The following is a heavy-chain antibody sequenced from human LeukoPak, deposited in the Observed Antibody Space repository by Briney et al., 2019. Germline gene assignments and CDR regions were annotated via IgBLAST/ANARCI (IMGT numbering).Heavy chain of an antibody. Sequence: GRSLRLSCTTSGFTFGDYAMSWVRQAPGKGLEWVGFIRSKAYGGTTEYAASVKARFTISRDDSRRIVYLQMNSLKTEDTAVYYCTREGRGSDAFDYWGQGTLVTASS. CDR1: GFTFGDYA. J-gene: IGHJ4*02. V-gene: IGHV3-49*04. CDR2: IRSKAYGGTT. CDR3: TREGRGSDAFDY. D-gene: IGHD3-16*01.